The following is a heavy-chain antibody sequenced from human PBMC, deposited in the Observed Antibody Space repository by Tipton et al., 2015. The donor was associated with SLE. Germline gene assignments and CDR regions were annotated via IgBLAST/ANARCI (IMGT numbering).Heavy chain of an antibody. CDR2: IRYDGGDK. V-gene: IGHV3-30*02. CDR3: AKGRDWSYFDY. D-gene: IGHD1-1*01. J-gene: IGHJ4*02. CDR1: GFTFSSYG. Sequence: SLRLSCAASGFTFSSYGLHWVRQAPGKGLEWVAFIRYDGGDKYYADSVRGRFTISRDNSKNTLFLQINSLRTDDTAVYYCAKGRDWSYFDYWGQGTLVTVAS.